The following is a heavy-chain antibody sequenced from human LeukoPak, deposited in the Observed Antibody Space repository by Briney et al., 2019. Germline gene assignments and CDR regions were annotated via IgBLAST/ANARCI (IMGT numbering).Heavy chain of an antibody. D-gene: IGHD6-6*01. Sequence: GGSLRLSCVASGFSFSSFGISWVRQAPGKGLEWVSAISGSGGSTYYADSVKGRFTISRDNSKNTLYLQMNSLRAEDTAVYYCAKVSTSVLGSSSVYDYWGQGTPVTVSS. CDR3: AKVSTSVLGSSSVYDY. V-gene: IGHV3-23*01. CDR1: GFSFSSFG. J-gene: IGHJ4*02. CDR2: ISGSGGST.